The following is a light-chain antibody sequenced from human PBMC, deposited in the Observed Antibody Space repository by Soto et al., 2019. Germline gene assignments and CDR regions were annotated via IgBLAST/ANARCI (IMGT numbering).Light chain of an antibody. Sequence: QSVLTQPASVSGSPGQSIPISCTGTSSDVGGYNYVSWYQHHPGKAPKLMIYDVSNRPSGVSNRFSGSKSGNAASLTIPGLQPEDEADYYCSSYTTSNTRQIVFGTGTKVTV. CDR2: DVS. CDR3: SSYTTSNTRQIV. CDR1: SSDVGGYNY. V-gene: IGLV2-14*03. J-gene: IGLJ1*01.